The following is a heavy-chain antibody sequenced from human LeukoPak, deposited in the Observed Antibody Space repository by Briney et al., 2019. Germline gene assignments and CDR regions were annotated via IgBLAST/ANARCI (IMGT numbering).Heavy chain of an antibody. CDR1: GFTFSDYY. CDR3: ARVTAYCSSTSCAPLDFDY. D-gene: IGHD2-2*01. CDR2: ISSSGSTI. J-gene: IGHJ4*02. V-gene: IGHV3-11*04. Sequence: GGSLRLSCAASGFTFSDYYMSWIRQAPGKGLEWVSYISSSGSTIYYADSVKGRFTISRDNAKNSLYLQMNSLRAEDTAVYYCARVTAYCSSTSCAPLDFDYWGQGTMVTVSS.